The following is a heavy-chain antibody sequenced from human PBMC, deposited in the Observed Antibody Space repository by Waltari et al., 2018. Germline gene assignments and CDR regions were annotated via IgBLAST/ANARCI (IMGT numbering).Heavy chain of an antibody. CDR3: ARDRSYGYDAFDV. CDR1: GFTFSSYA. Sequence: DVQLLASGGGFVPPGVSLRLSRASSGFTFSSYAMYWVRQAPGKGLEWVSAISGRGDTTYYADSVKGRFTLSRDNSMNTLHLKMNSLRAEDTAIYYCARDRSYGYDAFDVWGQGTLVTVSS. V-gene: IGHV3-23*01. J-gene: IGHJ3*01. D-gene: IGHD5-18*01. CDR2: ISGRGDTT.